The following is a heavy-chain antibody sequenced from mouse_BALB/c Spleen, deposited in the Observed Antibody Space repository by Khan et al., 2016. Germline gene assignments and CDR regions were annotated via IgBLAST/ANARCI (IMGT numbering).Heavy chain of an antibody. D-gene: IGHD2-3*01. CDR3: ARRDDGGGAMDY. V-gene: IGHV2-6*02. Sequence: QVQLQQSGPGLVAPSQSLSITCTVSGFSLTSYGVHWVRQPPGKGLEWLVVIWSDGSTTYNSALKSRLSISKDNSKSQVFLSMNSLQTDDTAMYYCARRDDGGGAMDYWGQGTSVTVSS. J-gene: IGHJ4*01. CDR2: IWSDGST. CDR1: GFSLTSYG.